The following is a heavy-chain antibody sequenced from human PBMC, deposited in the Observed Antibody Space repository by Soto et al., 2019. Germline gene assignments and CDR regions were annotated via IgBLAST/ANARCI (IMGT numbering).Heavy chain of an antibody. CDR3: AKGGRQWLVTSDFNY. D-gene: IGHD6-19*01. Sequence: VQLVESGGGVVQPGRSLRLSCAASGFTFSDYAMHWVRQAPGKGLEWVAVVSHDGRNTHYADSVKGRFTISRDSSKNTVSLEMTSLRAEYTAVYYFAKGGRQWLVTSDFNYWGQGALVTVSS. V-gene: IGHV3-30*18. J-gene: IGHJ4*02. CDR1: GFTFSDYA. CDR2: VSHDGRNT.